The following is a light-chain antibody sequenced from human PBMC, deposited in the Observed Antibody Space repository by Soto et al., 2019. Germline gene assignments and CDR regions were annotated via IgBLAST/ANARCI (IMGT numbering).Light chain of an antibody. V-gene: IGKV3-20*01. CDR3: QQYGTSPRT. CDR2: GAS. J-gene: IGKJ1*01. Sequence: VLTQSPGILSLSPGERATLSYRASQSVTNSFLAWYQQKPGQAPRLLIYGASSRATGIPDRFSGSGSGTDFTLSINRLEPEDFGVYYCQQYGTSPRTFGRGTKVEIK. CDR1: QSVTNSF.